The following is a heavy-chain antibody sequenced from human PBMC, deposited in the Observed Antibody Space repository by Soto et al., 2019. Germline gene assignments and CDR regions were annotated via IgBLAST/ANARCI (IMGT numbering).Heavy chain of an antibody. CDR1: GFTFSSYS. Sequence: EVQLVESGGGLVKPGGSLRLSCAASGFTFSSYSMNWVRQAPGKGLEWVSSISSSSSYIYYADSVKGRFTISRDNAKNSLYLQMNSLRAEDTAVYYCARDSVTMVRGGLYYGMDVWGQGTTVTVSS. CDR2: ISSSSSYI. D-gene: IGHD3-10*01. CDR3: ARDSVTMVRGGLYYGMDV. V-gene: IGHV3-21*01. J-gene: IGHJ6*02.